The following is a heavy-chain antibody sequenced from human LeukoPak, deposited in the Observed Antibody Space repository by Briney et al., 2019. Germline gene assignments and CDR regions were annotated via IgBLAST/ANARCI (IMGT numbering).Heavy chain of an antibody. CDR3: ARRYCSSTSCRSPGMDV. V-gene: IGHV4-34*01. CDR1: GGSFSGYY. J-gene: IGHJ6*02. D-gene: IGHD2-2*01. CDR2: INHSGST. Sequence: SETLSLTCAVYGGSFSGYYWSWLRQPPGKGLEWIGEINHSGSTNYNPSLKSRVTISVDTSKNQFSLKLSSVTAADTAVYYCARRYCSSTSCRSPGMDVWGQGTTVTVSS.